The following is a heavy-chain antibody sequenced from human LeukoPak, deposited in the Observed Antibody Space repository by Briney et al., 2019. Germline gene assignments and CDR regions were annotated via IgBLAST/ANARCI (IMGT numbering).Heavy chain of an antibody. D-gene: IGHD2-2*02. Sequence: GRSLRLSCATSGFTFSGYAFHWVRQAPGKGLEWVATMSFDVNNKYYADSVRGRFTISRDNSKNTLYLQMNSLRAEDTAVYSCARGFCTSTSCYIDYWGQGTLVTVSS. V-gene: IGHV3-30*04. CDR1: GFTFSGYA. CDR3: ARGFCTSTSCYIDY. J-gene: IGHJ4*02. CDR2: MSFDVNNK.